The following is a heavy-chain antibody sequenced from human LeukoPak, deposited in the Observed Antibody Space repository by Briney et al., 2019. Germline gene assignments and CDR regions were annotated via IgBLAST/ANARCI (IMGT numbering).Heavy chain of an antibody. V-gene: IGHV3-23*01. J-gene: IGHJ6*03. CDR1: GFTFSSYG. CDR3: AKIGRKYDFWTGFYEEEVDYMDV. CDR2: VSGSGGST. D-gene: IGHD3-3*01. Sequence: PGGSLRLSCEAFGFTFSSYGMTWVRQAPGKGLEWVSGVSGSGGSTKHADSVKGRFTISRDNSKNILYLQMNSLRVEDTAVYYCAKIGRKYDFWTGFYEEEVDYMDVWGKGTTATVSS.